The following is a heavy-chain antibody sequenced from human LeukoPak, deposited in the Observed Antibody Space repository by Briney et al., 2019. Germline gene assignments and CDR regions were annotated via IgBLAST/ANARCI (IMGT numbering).Heavy chain of an antibody. CDR3: AKGALYCSSTSCYRYYYYGMDV. D-gene: IGHD2-2*01. J-gene: IGHJ6*02. CDR2: ISWNSGSI. Sequence: GRSLRLSCAASGFTFDDYAMHWVRQAPGKGLEWVSGISWNSGSIGYADSVKGRFTISRDNAKNSLYLQMNSLGAEDTALYYCAKGALYCSSTSCYRYYYYGMDVWGQGTTVTVSS. CDR1: GFTFDDYA. V-gene: IGHV3-9*01.